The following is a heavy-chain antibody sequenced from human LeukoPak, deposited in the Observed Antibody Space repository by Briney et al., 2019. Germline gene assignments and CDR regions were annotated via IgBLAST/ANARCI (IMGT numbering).Heavy chain of an antibody. V-gene: IGHV3-21*01. Sequence: KTGGSLRLSCAASGYSFSQYDMHWVRQAPGKGLEWVSSISSSSSYIYYADSVKGRFTISRDNAKNSLYLQMNSLRAEDTAVYYCAREDDYVWGSYRAFDYWGQGTLVTVSS. J-gene: IGHJ4*02. CDR2: ISSSSSYI. D-gene: IGHD3-16*02. CDR1: GYSFSQYD. CDR3: AREDDYVWGSYRAFDY.